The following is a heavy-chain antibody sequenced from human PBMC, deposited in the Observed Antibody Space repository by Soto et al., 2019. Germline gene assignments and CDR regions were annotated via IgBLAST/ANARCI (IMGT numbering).Heavy chain of an antibody. CDR1: GYTFTSYD. CDR3: ARVALLWFREPHRGLWFHP. D-gene: IGHD3-10*01. J-gene: IGHJ5*02. Sequence: GASVKVSCKASGYTFTSYDINWVRQATGQGLEWMGWMNPNSGNTGYAQKFQGRVTMTRNTSISTAYMEMSSLRSEDTAVYYCARVALLWFREPHRGLWFHPCGQGTLVTVSS. CDR2: MNPNSGNT. V-gene: IGHV1-8*01.